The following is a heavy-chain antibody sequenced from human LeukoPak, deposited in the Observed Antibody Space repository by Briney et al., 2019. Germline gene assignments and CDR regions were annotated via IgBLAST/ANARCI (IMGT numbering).Heavy chain of an antibody. CDR1: GFRFDDYA. J-gene: IGHJ3*02. CDR2: ISWNSGTL. D-gene: IGHD3-10*01. CDR3: AKDSGLLDYYGSGTPGAFDI. Sequence: PGGSLRLSCAASGFRFDDYAMHWVRQAPGKGLEWVSGISWNSGTLAYADSVKGRFTISRDNAKNSLYLQMNSLRAEDTALYYCAKDSGLLDYYGSGTPGAFDIWGQGTMVTVSS. V-gene: IGHV3-9*01.